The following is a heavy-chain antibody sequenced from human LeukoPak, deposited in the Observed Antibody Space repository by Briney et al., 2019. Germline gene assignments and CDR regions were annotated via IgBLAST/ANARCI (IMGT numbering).Heavy chain of an antibody. CDR1: GDSVSSNSAA. CDR3: ARGLLWFGELYAQFDY. Sequence: HSQTLSLTCALFGDSVSSNSAAWNWIRQSPSRGLEWLGRTYYRSKWYNDYAVSVKSRITINPDTSKNQFSLQLNSVTPEDTAVYYCARGLLWFGELYAQFDYWGQGTLVTVSS. J-gene: IGHJ4*02. D-gene: IGHD3-10*01. V-gene: IGHV6-1*01. CDR2: TYYRSKWYN.